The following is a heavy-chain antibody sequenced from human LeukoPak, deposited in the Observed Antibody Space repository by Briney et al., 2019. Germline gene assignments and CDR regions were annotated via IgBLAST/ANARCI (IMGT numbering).Heavy chain of an antibody. CDR3: ASLGYCSSTSCPIGYY. CDR1: GFTFSSYA. Sequence: GRSLRLSCAASGFTFSSYAMHWVRQAPGKGLEWVAVISYDGSNKYYADSVKGRFTISRDNSKNTLYLQMNSLRAEDTAVYYCASLGYCSSTSCPIGYYWGQGTLVTVSS. CDR2: ISYDGSNK. J-gene: IGHJ4*02. V-gene: IGHV3-30-3*01. D-gene: IGHD2-2*01.